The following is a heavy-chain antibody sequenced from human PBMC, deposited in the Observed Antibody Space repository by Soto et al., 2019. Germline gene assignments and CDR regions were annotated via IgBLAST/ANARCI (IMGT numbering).Heavy chain of an antibody. CDR2: MYYTGIT. CDR1: GGSITSYY. V-gene: IGHV4-59*08. Sequence: SETLSLTCTVSGGSITSYYWTWIRQPPGKGLEWIGYMYYTGITIYNPSLKSRVTISVDTSNNQFSLRLGSMTAADTAVYYCARRKEYFDYWGRGTLVTVSS. J-gene: IGHJ4*02. CDR3: ARRKEYFDY.